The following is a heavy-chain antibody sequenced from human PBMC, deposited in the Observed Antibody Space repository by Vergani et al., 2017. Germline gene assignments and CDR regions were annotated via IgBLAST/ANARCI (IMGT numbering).Heavy chain of an antibody. CDR1: GFTVSSNY. D-gene: IGHD2-15*01. Sequence: EVQVVESGGGLIQPGGSLRLSCEASGFTVSSNYMSWVRQAPGKGREWVSVIYSGGSTYYADSVKGRFTFSRDNLKNTLYLQMNSLRAEDTAVYYCARVDLGYCRGGSCSYYFDYWGQGTLVTVSS. J-gene: IGHJ4*02. V-gene: IGHV3-53*01. CDR3: ARVDLGYCRGGSCSYYFDY. CDR2: IYSGGST.